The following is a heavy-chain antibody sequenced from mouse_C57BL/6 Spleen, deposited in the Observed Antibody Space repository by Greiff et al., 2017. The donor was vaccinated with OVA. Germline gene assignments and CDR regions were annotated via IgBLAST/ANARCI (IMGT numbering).Heavy chain of an antibody. Sequence: EVKLVESGGGLVKPGGSLKLSCAASGFTFSDYGMHWVRQAPEKGLEWVAYISSGSSTIYYADTVKGRFTISRDNAKNTLFLQMTSLRSEDTAMYYCAREIYYGSSSFAYWVQGTLVTVSA. CDR3: AREIYYGSSSFAY. CDR1: GFTFSDYG. J-gene: IGHJ3*01. V-gene: IGHV5-17*01. CDR2: ISSGSSTI. D-gene: IGHD1-1*01.